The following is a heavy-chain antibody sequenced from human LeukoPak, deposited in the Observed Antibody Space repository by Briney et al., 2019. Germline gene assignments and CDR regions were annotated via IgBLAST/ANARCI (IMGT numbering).Heavy chain of an antibody. D-gene: IGHD6-13*01. V-gene: IGHV3-66*01. CDR1: GFTVSSNY. CDR3: ARVYSSSWYELYFDY. CDR2: IYSGGST. Sequence: PGGSLRLSYAASGFTVSSNYMSWVRQAPGKGLEWVSVIYSGGSTYYADSVKGRFTISRDNSKNTLYLQMNSLRAEDTAVYYCARVYSSSWYELYFDYWGQGTLVTVSS. J-gene: IGHJ4*02.